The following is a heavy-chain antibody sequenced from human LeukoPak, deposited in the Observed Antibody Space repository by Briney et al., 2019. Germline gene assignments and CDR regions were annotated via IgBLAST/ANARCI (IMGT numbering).Heavy chain of an antibody. CDR3: TTVDYYDSSGYCFDY. V-gene: IGHV3-15*01. CDR1: GFTFSNAW. Sequence: GGSLRLSCAASGFTFSNAWMSWVRQAPGKGLEWVGRIKSKTGGGTTDYAAPVKGRFTISRDDSKDTLYLQMNSLKTEDTAVYYCTTVDYYDSSGYCFDYWGQGTLVTVSS. D-gene: IGHD3-22*01. CDR2: IKSKTGGGTT. J-gene: IGHJ4*02.